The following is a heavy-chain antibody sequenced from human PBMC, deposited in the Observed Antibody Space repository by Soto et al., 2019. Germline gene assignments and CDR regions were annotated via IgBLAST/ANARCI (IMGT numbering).Heavy chain of an antibody. CDR1: GGSISSSNW. CDR2: IYYSGST. CDR3: ARVPGP. J-gene: IGHJ5*02. Sequence: SETLSLTCAVSGGSISSSNWWSWVRQPPGKGLEWIGYIYYSGSTYYNPSLKSRVTISVDRSKNQFSLKLSSVTAADTAVYYCARVPGPWGQGTLVTVSS. V-gene: IGHV4-4*02.